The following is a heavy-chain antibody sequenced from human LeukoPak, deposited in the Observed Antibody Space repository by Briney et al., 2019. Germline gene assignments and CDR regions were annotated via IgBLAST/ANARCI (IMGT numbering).Heavy chain of an antibody. J-gene: IGHJ6*03. CDR1: DFTFSTYT. CDR2: ISSSDSYI. Sequence: PGGSLRLSCAASDFTFSTYTMNWVRQAPGKGLEWVSSISSSDSYIYYADSVKGRFTISRDNTKNSLCLQMNSLRAEDTAVYYCARDTYYYDSSGVYYYYYMDVWGNGTTVTVSS. CDR3: ARDTYYYDSSGVYYYYYMDV. D-gene: IGHD3-22*01. V-gene: IGHV3-21*01.